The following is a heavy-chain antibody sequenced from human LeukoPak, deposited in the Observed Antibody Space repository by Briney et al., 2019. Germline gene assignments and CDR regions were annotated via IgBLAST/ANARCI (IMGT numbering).Heavy chain of an antibody. CDR1: GYTFSTYD. D-gene: IGHD3-10*01. V-gene: IGHV1-8*01. CDR3: ARWGDNFGSGSYTLYYYYMDV. CDR2: MSPNTGNT. Sequence: ASVKVSCKASGYTFSTYDINWVRQATGQGLEWMGWMSPNTGNTGYAQKFQGRVSTTRNTSTSTAYMELSSLRSEDTAVYYCARWGDNFGSGSYTLYYYYMDVWGKGTTVTVSS. J-gene: IGHJ6*03.